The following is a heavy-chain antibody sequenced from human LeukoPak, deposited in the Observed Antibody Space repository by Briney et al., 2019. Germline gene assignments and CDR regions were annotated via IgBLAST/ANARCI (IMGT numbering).Heavy chain of an antibody. Sequence: SETLSLTCAVSGASISSYFWTWLRQPPGKGLEWIGYVYHTGRTNYNPSLNSRVTMSVDTSKNQFSLKLTSVTAADTAVYYCARGPFGLLWFGESPNGFDPWGQGTLVTVSS. V-gene: IGHV4-59*01. J-gene: IGHJ5*02. CDR3: ARGPFGLLWFGESPNGFDP. CDR2: VYHTGRT. CDR1: GASISSYF. D-gene: IGHD3-10*01.